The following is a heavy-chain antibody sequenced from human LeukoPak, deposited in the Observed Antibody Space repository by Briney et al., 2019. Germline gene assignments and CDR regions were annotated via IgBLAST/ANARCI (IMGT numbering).Heavy chain of an antibody. CDR2: INLDGSQK. CDR1: GFTVFNYW. CDR3: ARDVDYANPRHDY. J-gene: IGHJ4*02. D-gene: IGHD4/OR15-4a*01. V-gene: IGHV3-7*01. Sequence: GGSLRLSCAASGFTVFNYWMSWVRQAPGKGLEWVANINLDGSQKYYVDSLKGRFTISRDNAKNSLYLHMNSLRAEDTAVYYCARDVDYANPRHDYWGQGTLVTVSS.